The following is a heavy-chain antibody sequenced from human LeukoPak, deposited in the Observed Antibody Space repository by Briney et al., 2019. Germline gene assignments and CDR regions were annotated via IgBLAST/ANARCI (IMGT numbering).Heavy chain of an antibody. Sequence: SETLSLTCAVYGGSFSGYYWSWIRQPPGKGLEWIGEINHSGSTNYNPSLKSRVTMSIDTSKNQFSLKLSSVTAADTAVYYCARGPDPGKVGAAIYYYFGMDVWGQGTTVTVSS. CDR1: GGSFSGYY. J-gene: IGHJ6*02. CDR3: ARGPDPGKVGAAIYYYFGMDV. V-gene: IGHV4-34*01. D-gene: IGHD1-26*01. CDR2: INHSGST.